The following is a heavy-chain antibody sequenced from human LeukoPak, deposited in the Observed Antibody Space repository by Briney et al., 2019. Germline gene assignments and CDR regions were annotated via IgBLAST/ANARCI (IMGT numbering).Heavy chain of an antibody. Sequence: ASVKVSCKVSGYTLTELSMHWVRQAPGKGLEWMGGFDPEDGETIYAQKFQGRVTMTEGTSTDTAYMELSSLRSEDTAVYYCATFGWYYDFWSGYSKGNWFDPWGQGTLVTVSS. CDR1: GYTLTELS. CDR2: FDPEDGET. CDR3: ATFGWYYDFWSGYSKGNWFDP. J-gene: IGHJ5*02. D-gene: IGHD3-3*01. V-gene: IGHV1-24*01.